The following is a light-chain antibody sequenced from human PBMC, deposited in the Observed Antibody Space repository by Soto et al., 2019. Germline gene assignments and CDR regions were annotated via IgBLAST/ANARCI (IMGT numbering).Light chain of an antibody. Sequence: QSALTQPASVSGSPGQSITISCTGTSSDVGAYNLVSWYQHHPDKAPKLMISEVSNRPSGVSSRFSGSKSGNTASLTISGLQAEDEAVYHCSSYRNSDTHILFGGGTKVTVL. CDR1: SSDVGAYNL. CDR2: EVS. CDR3: SSYRNSDTHIL. J-gene: IGLJ3*02. V-gene: IGLV2-14*01.